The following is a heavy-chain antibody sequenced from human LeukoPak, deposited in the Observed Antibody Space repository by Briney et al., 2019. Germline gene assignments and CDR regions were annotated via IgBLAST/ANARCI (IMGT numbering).Heavy chain of an antibody. CDR1: GYSISSGYY. J-gene: IGHJ6*03. V-gene: IGHV4-38-2*02. Sequence: PSETLSLTCTVSGYSISSGYYWGWIRQPPGKGLEWIGSIYHSGSTYYNPSLKSRVTISVDTSKNQFSLKLSSVTAADTAVYYCARNSHVYYYYYYMDVWGKGTTVTVSS. CDR2: IYHSGST. D-gene: IGHD1-7*01. CDR3: ARNSHVYYYYYYMDV.